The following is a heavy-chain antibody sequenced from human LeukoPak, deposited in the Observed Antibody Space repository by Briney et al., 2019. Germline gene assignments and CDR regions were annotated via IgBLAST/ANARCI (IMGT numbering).Heavy chain of an antibody. Sequence: GGSLKLSCAASGFTFRHFAMNWVRQAPGKGLEWVSVISVSDGSTYYADSVRGRFTISRDNSKNTLFLQLNGLRAEDTAVYYCARAMPSSTYYFDSWGQGTLVTVSS. CDR3: ARAMPSSTYYFDS. J-gene: IGHJ4*02. V-gene: IGHV3-23*01. CDR1: GFTFRHFA. CDR2: ISVSDGST. D-gene: IGHD2-2*01.